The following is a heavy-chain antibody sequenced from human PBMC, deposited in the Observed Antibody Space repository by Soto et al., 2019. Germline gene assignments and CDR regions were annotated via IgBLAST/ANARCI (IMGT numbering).Heavy chain of an antibody. CDR1: GVTFGNTG. J-gene: IGHJ4*02. CDR3: AKDLGSSPPGDH. V-gene: IGHV3-23*01. D-gene: IGHD6-13*01. CDR2: ISGRGDNI. Sequence: PGGSLRLSCTVSGVTFGNTGMSWARQAQGKGREWVWTISGRGDNIYYADSVKGRFTLSRDTSKNTLYLQMNSLRAEDTAVYYCAKDLGSSPPGDHWGQGVRATVSP.